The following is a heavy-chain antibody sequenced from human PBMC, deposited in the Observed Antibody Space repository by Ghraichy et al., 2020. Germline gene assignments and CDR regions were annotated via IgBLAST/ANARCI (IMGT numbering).Heavy chain of an antibody. Sequence: GESLNISCAASGFTFSFHAMSWVRQAPGKGLEWVSSISGTGGTTSYADSVKGRFTISKDDSKNTLFLQMNSLRAEDTALYYCAKSLAYISGHYYFDYWGQGTLVTVSS. CDR2: ISGTGGTT. CDR1: GFTFSFHA. J-gene: IGHJ4*02. CDR3: AKSLAYISGHYYFDY. V-gene: IGHV3-23*01. D-gene: IGHD6-19*01.